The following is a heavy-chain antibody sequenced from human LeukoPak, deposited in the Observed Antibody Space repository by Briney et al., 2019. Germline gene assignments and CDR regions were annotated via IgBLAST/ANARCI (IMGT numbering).Heavy chain of an antibody. J-gene: IGHJ4*02. V-gene: IGHV4-61*02. Sequence: SETLSLTCTVSGGSISSGSYYWSWSRQPAGKGLEWIARIYTSGSTNYNPSLTSRAPLSVDTSKNQFSLNLSSVTAADTAVYYCARGPGGHYWGQGTLVTVSS. D-gene: IGHD3-10*01. CDR1: GGSISSGSYY. CDR3: ARGPGGHY. CDR2: IYTSGST.